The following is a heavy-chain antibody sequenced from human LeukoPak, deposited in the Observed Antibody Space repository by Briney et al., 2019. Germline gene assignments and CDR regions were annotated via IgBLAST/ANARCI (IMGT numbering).Heavy chain of an antibody. J-gene: IGHJ5*02. CDR3: ARVYCTAATCDNWLDP. Sequence: PGESLKISCRASGYSFSTFWITWVRQMPGKGLEWLGRTKPRDSYTNYSPSFEGHVSISVDKSISTAYLQWSGLKASDTAIYYCARVYCTAATCDNWLDPWGKGTLVTVSS. V-gene: IGHV5-10-1*01. D-gene: IGHD2-8*02. CDR2: TKPRDSYT. CDR1: GYSFSTFW.